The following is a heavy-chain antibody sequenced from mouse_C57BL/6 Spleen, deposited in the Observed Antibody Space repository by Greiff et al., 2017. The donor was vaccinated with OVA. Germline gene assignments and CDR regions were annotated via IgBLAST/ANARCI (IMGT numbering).Heavy chain of an antibody. V-gene: IGHV1-15*01. J-gene: IGHJ2*01. Sequence: QVQLQQSGAELVRPGASVTLSCKASGYTFTDYEMHWVKQTPVHGLEWIGAIDPETGGTAYNQKFKGKAILTADKSSSKAYMELRSLTSEDSAGYYCTRKGKITTVVASFDYWGQGTTLTVSS. D-gene: IGHD1-1*01. CDR2: IDPETGGT. CDR1: GYTFTDYE. CDR3: TRKGKITTVVASFDY.